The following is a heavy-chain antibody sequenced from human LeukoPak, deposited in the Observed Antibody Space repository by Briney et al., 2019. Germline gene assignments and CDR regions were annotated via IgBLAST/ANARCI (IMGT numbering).Heavy chain of an antibody. Sequence: PSETLSLTCAVYGGSFSGYYWSWIRQPPGKGLEWIGEINHSGSTNYNPSLKSRVTISVDTSKNQFSRRLSSVTAADTAVYYCARAVSHYWGQGTLVTVSS. J-gene: IGHJ4*02. CDR3: ARAVSHY. CDR2: INHSGST. CDR1: GGSFSGYY. V-gene: IGHV4-34*01. D-gene: IGHD1-14*01.